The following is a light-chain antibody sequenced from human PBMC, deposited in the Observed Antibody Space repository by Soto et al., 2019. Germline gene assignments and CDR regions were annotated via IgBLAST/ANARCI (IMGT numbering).Light chain of an antibody. J-gene: IGKJ2*01. CDR3: LQYNSLYT. Sequence: DIQMTQSPSTLSASVGDRVTITCRASQSLSGWLAWYQQKPGKAPKLLIYKTSTLESGVPSRFSGSGSGTEFTLTISSLKNDDFETYYCLQYNSLYTFGQGTKVDIK. CDR1: QSLSGW. CDR2: KTS. V-gene: IGKV1-5*03.